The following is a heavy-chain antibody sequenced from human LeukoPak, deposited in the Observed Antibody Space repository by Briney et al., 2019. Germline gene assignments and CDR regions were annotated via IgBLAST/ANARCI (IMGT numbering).Heavy chain of an antibody. D-gene: IGHD3-10*01. CDR3: ARERERARLLWFGELSPYAFDI. J-gene: IGHJ3*02. CDR1: GFTVSSNY. CDR2: INWNSGST. V-gene: IGHV3-20*04. Sequence: PGGSLRLSCAASGFTVSSNYMSWVRQAPGKGLEWVSGINWNSGSTGYADSVKGRFTISRDNAKNSLYLQMNSLRAEDTALYYCARERERARLLWFGELSPYAFDIWGQGTMVTVSS.